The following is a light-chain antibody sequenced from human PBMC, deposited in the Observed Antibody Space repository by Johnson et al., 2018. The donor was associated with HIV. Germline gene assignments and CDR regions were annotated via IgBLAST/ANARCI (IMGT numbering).Light chain of an antibody. CDR2: DNN. V-gene: IGLV1-51*01. CDR1: SSNIGNNY. CDR3: GTWDSSLSAEV. J-gene: IGLJ1*01. Sequence: QSVLTQPPSVSAAPGQKVTISCSGRSSNIGNNYVSWYQQLPGTAPKLLIYDNNKRPSGIPDRFSGSKSGTSATLGITGLQTGDEADYYCGTWDSSLSAEVFGTGTKVTVL.